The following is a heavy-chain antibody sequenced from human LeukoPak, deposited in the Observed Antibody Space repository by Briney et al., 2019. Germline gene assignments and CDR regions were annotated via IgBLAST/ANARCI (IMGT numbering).Heavy chain of an antibody. V-gene: IGHV1-69*05. CDR3: ARGHYYDSSGYYYYFDY. D-gene: IGHD3-22*01. J-gene: IGHJ4*02. CDR2: IIPIFGTA. Sequence: SVKASCKASGGTFSSYAISWVRQAPGQGLEWMGGIIPIFGTANYAQRFQGRVTITTDESTSTAYMELSSLRSEDTAVYYCARGHYYDSSGYYYYFDYWGQGTLVTVSS. CDR1: GGTFSSYA.